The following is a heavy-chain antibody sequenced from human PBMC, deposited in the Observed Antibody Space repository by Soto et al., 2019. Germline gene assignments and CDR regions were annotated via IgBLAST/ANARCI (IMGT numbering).Heavy chain of an antibody. CDR3: ARDSDYGDFENWFDP. D-gene: IGHD4-17*01. J-gene: IGHJ5*02. V-gene: IGHV1-2*02. Sequence: QVQLVQSGAEVKKPGASVKVSCKASGYTFTGYYMHWVRQAPGQGLEWMGWINPNSGGTNYAQKFQGRVTMTRDTSISTAYMELRRLRSDDTAVYYCARDSDYGDFENWFDPWGQGTLVTVSS. CDR2: INPNSGGT. CDR1: GYTFTGYY.